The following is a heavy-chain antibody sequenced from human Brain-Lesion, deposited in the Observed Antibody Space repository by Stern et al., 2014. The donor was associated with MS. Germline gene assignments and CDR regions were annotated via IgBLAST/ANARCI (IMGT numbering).Heavy chain of an antibody. CDR1: GFTFDDYA. CDR3: ARDITGSSAYFAY. J-gene: IGHJ4*02. CDR2: ISWTSGTI. D-gene: IGHD1-14*01. Sequence: VQLLQPGGDLVQPGRSLRLSCAAFGFTFDDYAMHWVRQAPGKGLEWVAGISWTSGTIGYADSVKGRFTTSRDNAYSSLYLQMNSLRPEDTALYYCARDITGSSAYFAYWGQGTLVTVSS. V-gene: IGHV3-9*01.